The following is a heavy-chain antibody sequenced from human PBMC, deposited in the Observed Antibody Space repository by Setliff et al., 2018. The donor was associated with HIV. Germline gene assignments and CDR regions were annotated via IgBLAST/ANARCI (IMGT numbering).Heavy chain of an antibody. CDR1: GYSISNGYY. J-gene: IGHJ4*02. V-gene: IGHV4-38-2*01. CDR2: IYHSGST. CDR3: AAQDLDLVKYYYMDY. D-gene: IGHD2-21*01. Sequence: SETLSLTCALSGYSISNGYYWGWIRQPSGKGLEWIGSIYHSGSTFYNPTLKSRVSLSIDSSNNLFSLKLNSLTAADTAVYFCAAQDLDLVKYYYMDYWGPGALVTVSS.